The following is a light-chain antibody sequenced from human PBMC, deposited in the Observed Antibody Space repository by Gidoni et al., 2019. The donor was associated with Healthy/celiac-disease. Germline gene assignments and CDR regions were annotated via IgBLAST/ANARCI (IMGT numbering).Light chain of an antibody. CDR1: QSLLHSDGKTY. CDR3: MQGIHLPLT. Sequence: DIVMTQTPLSLSVTPGQPASISCKSSQSLLHSDGKTYLYWYLQKPGQSPQLLIYKVSSRFSGVPDRFSGSGSGTDCTLKISRVEAEDVGVFYCMQGIHLPLTCGGGTKVEIK. CDR2: KVS. J-gene: IGKJ4*01. V-gene: IGKV2-29*02.